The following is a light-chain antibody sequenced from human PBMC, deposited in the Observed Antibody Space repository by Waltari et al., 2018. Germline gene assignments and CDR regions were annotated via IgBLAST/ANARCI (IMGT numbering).Light chain of an antibody. Sequence: EIVLTQSPGTLSLSPGDRATLSCRASQSVSNSYLVWYQQKPGQAPRLLIQGASWRATGIPDRFSGSGSGTDFTLTISRLEPEDFAVYYCQQYGSSPLTFGGGTKVEIK. V-gene: IGKV3-20*01. CDR2: GAS. J-gene: IGKJ4*01. CDR1: QSVSNSY. CDR3: QQYGSSPLT.